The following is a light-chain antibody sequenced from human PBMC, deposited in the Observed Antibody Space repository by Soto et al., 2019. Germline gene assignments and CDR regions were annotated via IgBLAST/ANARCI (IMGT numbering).Light chain of an antibody. V-gene: IGLV2-14*01. CDR1: SSDVGGYKY. CDR2: EVS. CDR3: SSYTSTSTLV. J-gene: IGLJ2*01. Sequence: QSALTQPAAVSGSPGQSITISCTGTSSDVGGYKYVSWDQQYPGKAPKLMIYEVSNRPSGVSNRFSGSKSGNTAALTISGLQAEDEADYYCSSYTSTSTLVFGGGTKVTVL.